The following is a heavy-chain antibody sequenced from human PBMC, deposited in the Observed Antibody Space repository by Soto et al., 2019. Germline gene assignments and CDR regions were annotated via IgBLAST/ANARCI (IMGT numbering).Heavy chain of an antibody. J-gene: IGHJ4*02. CDR2: IYYSGSTGST. CDR1: GGSISSYY. Sequence: SETLSLTCTVSGGSISSYYWSWIRQPPGKGLEWIGYIYYSGSTGSTNYNPSLKSRVTISADTSKNQFSLKLTSVTAADTAVYYCARAAIKGHQVEGQPPSSQTLDYWGQGTLVTVSS. CDR3: ARAAIKGHQVEGQPPSSQTLDY. V-gene: IGHV4-59*12. D-gene: IGHD2-2*01.